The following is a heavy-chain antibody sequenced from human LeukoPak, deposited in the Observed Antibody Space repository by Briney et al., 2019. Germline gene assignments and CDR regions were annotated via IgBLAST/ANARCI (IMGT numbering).Heavy chain of an antibody. CDR3: ARVGFGELSD. Sequence: PGASLRLSCAASGFTFSSYAMSWVRQAPGEGLEWVSYISSSGSTIYYADSVKGRFTISRDNAKNSLYLQMNSLRAEDTAVYYCARVGFGELSDWGQGTLVTVSS. J-gene: IGHJ4*02. V-gene: IGHV3-48*03. CDR1: GFTFSSYA. D-gene: IGHD3-10*01. CDR2: ISSSGSTI.